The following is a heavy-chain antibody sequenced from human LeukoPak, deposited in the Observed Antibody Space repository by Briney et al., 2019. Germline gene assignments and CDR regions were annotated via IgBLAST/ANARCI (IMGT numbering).Heavy chain of an antibody. D-gene: IGHD1-14*01. CDR2: IYYSGST. CDR1: GVSISSYY. CDR3: ARDQNRAFDI. V-gene: IGHV4-59*01. J-gene: IGHJ3*02. Sequence: SETLSLTCTVSGVSISSYYWSWIRQPPGKGLEWIGYIYYSGSTNYNPSLESRVTISVDTSKNQFSLKLTSVTAADTAVYYCARDQNRAFDIWGQGTMVTVSS.